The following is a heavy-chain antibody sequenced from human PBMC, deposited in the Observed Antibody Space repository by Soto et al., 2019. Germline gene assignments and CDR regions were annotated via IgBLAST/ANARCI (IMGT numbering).Heavy chain of an antibody. Sequence: VQLVESGGGLVKPGGSLRLSCAASGFTFSSYSMNWVRQAPGKGLEWVSSISSSSSYIYYADSVKGRFTISRDNAKNSLYLQMNSLRAEDTAVYYCARGKDDILTGYYSSTFDYWGQGTLVTVSS. D-gene: IGHD3-9*01. CDR3: ARGKDDILTGYYSSTFDY. J-gene: IGHJ4*02. CDR1: GFTFSSYS. CDR2: ISSSSSYI. V-gene: IGHV3-21*01.